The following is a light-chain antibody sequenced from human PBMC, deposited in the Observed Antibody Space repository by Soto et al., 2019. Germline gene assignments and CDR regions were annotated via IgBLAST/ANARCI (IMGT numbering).Light chain of an antibody. V-gene: IGLV2-8*01. CDR1: SSDIGTHGY. Sequence: QSALTQPPSASGSPGQSVTISCTGTSSDIGTHGYVSWYQQNPGKASKLMLYEVNQRPSGVPDRFSGSKSGNTASLTVSGLQAEDEANYYCSSYAGGNNWVFGGGTKLTVL. J-gene: IGLJ3*02. CDR3: SSYAGGNNWV. CDR2: EVN.